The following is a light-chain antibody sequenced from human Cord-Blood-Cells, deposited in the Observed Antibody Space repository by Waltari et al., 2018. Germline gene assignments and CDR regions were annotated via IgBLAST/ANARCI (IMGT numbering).Light chain of an antibody. V-gene: IGKV3-11*01. Sequence: EIVLTQSPATLSSSPVESATLSCRASQDVSIYLAWYQQKPGQAPRLLIYDASNRATGIPARFSGSGSGTDFTLTISSLEPEDFAVYYCQQRSNWRTFGGGTKVEIK. J-gene: IGKJ4*01. CDR2: DAS. CDR3: QQRSNWRT. CDR1: QDVSIY.